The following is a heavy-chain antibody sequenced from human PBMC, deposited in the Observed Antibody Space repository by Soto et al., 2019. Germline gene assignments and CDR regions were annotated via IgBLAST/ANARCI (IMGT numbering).Heavy chain of an antibody. CDR1: GYRFSSYW. D-gene: IGHD4-17*01. V-gene: IGHV5-51*01. Sequence: PGESLKISCKGSGYRFSSYWIAWVRQMPGKGLEWMGIIYPGDSDTRYSPSFQGQVTISADQSINTAYLQWDSLKASDTAIYYCARPANTVADHFDLWGQGTPVTVSS. CDR3: ARPANTVADHFDL. J-gene: IGHJ4*02. CDR2: IYPGDSDT.